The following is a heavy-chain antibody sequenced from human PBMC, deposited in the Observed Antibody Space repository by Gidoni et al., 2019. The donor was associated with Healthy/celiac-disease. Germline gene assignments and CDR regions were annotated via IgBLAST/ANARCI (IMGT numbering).Heavy chain of an antibody. CDR1: GGSFSGYY. V-gene: IGHV4-34*01. Sequence: QVQLQQWGAGLLKPSETLSLTCAVYGGSFSGYYWSWIRQPPGKVLEWIGEINHSGSTNYNPSLKSRVTISVYTSKNQFSLKLSSVTAADTAVYYCGSGATDALRYFQHWGQGTLVTVSS. D-gene: IGHD1-26*01. J-gene: IGHJ1*01. CDR3: GSGATDALRYFQH. CDR2: INHSGST.